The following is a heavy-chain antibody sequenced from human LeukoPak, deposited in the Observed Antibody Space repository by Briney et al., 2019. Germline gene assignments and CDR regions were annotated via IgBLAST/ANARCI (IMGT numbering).Heavy chain of an antibody. CDR3: ANPQSRGYDYLDY. V-gene: IGHV3-30*18. Sequence: GRSLRLSCAASGFTFRNYGMHWVRQAPGKGLEWVAVISIDGSEKYYADSVKGRFTISRDNFKNTLYLQMNSLRGDDTAVYYCANPQSRGYDYLDYWGQGTLVTVSS. CDR1: GFTFRNYG. D-gene: IGHD5-12*01. CDR2: ISIDGSEK. J-gene: IGHJ4*02.